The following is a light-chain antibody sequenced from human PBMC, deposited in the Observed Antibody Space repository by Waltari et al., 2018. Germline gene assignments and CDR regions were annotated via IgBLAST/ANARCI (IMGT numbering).Light chain of an antibody. CDR3: CSYAGSHTWV. Sequence: QSALTQPRSVSGSPGQSVTISCTGTSSDLGDYNYVSWYQHHPGKAPQLMIYDVTKRPSGVPDRFSGSKSGNTAYLTISGLQAEDEADYYCCSYAGSHTWVFGGGTKLTVL. V-gene: IGLV2-11*01. J-gene: IGLJ3*02. CDR1: SSDLGDYNY. CDR2: DVT.